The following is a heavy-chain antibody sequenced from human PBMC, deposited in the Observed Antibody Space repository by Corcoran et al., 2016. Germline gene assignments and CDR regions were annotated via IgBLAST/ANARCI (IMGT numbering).Heavy chain of an antibody. CDR1: GGSISGSTEY. CDR3: ATDDGYGRRDY. CDR2: MHYSGPT. D-gene: IGHD5-12*01. Sequence: QLQLQESGPGLVKPSETLSLTCTVSGGSISGSTEYWSWIRQPPGKGLEWIANMHYSGPTYYNPSLKSRVTVSVDTSKTQFSLKVSSVTAADTAVYYCATDDGYGRRDYWGQGTLVTVSS. J-gene: IGHJ4*02. V-gene: IGHV4-39*07.